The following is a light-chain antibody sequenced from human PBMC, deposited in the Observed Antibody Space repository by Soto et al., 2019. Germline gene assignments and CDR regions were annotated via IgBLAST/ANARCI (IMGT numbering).Light chain of an antibody. CDR2: DVS. CDR1: SRDVGGYNF. V-gene: IGLV2-14*03. J-gene: IGLJ2*01. CDR3: SSYTSTSIPVV. Sequence: QSALTQPASVSGSPGQSITISCTGTSRDVGGYNFVSWYQQHAGKAPKLMIYDVSRRPSGVSDRFAGSKSDNTASLTISGLQAEDEAIYYCSSYTSTSIPVVFGGGTKVTVL.